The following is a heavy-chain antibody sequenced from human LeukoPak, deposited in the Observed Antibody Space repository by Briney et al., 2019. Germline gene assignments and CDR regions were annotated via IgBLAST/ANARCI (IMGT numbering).Heavy chain of an antibody. CDR2: ISGSGGST. CDR1: GFTFSSYA. D-gene: IGHD2-2*01. Sequence: GGSLRLSCAASGFTFSSYAMSWVRQAPGKGLEWVSAISGSGGSTYYADSVKGRFTISRDNSKNTLYLQMNSLRAEDTAVYYCARDLGYCSSTSCRPNYFDYWGQGTLVTVSS. CDR3: ARDLGYCSSTSCRPNYFDY. V-gene: IGHV3-23*01. J-gene: IGHJ4*02.